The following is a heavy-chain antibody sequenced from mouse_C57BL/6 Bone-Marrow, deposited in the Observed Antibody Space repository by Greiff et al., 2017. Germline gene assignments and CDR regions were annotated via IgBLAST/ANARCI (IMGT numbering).Heavy chain of an antibody. V-gene: IGHV1-82*01. J-gene: IGHJ2*01. CDR3: ARERLAWFDY. CDR1: GYAFSSSW. D-gene: IGHD2-13*01. Sequence: QVQLQQSGPELVKPGASVKISCKASGYAFSSSWMNWVKQRPGKGLEWIGRIYPGDGDTNYNGKFKGKATLTADKSSSTAYMQLSSLTSEDSAVYFCARERLAWFDYWGQGTTLTVSS. CDR2: IYPGDGDT.